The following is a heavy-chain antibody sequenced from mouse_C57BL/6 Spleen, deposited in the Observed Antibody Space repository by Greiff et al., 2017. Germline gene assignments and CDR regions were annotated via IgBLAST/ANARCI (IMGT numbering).Heavy chain of an antibody. CDR3: ARDSSSYAMDY. J-gene: IGHJ4*01. CDR1: GYAFSSSW. Sequence: QVQLQQSGAELVKPGASVKISCKASGYAFSSSWMNWVKQRPGKGLAWIGQIYPGDGDTNYNGKVKGKATLTADNSSSTAYMQLSSLTSEDAAVYVCARDSSSYAMDYWGQGTSVTVSS. D-gene: IGHD1-1*01. V-gene: IGHV1-80*01. CDR2: IYPGDGDT.